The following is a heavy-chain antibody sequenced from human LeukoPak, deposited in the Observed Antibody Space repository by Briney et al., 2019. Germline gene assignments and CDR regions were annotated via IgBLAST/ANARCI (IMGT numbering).Heavy chain of an antibody. Sequence: GGSLRLSCAASGFTFSSYSMNWVRQAPGKGLDWVAFIRSDGSNKYYADSVKGRFTISRDNSKNTLYLELHSLRTEDTAVYYCARARRSGGITMIRGVKDRGWFDPWGQGTLVTVSS. D-gene: IGHD3-10*01. V-gene: IGHV3-30*02. CDR3: ARARRSGGITMIRGVKDRGWFDP. CDR1: GFTFSSYS. J-gene: IGHJ5*02. CDR2: IRSDGSNK.